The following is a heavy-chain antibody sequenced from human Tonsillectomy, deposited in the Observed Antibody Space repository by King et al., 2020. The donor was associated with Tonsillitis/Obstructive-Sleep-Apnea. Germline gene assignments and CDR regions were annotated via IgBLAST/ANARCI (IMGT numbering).Heavy chain of an antibody. CDR3: ARXXXAGXXYYSXXDV. V-gene: IGHV3-30*04. J-gene: IGHJ6*01. CDR2: ISYDGSNK. Sequence: VQLVESGGGVVQPGRSLRLSCAASGFTFSSYAMHWVRQAPGKGLEWVAVISYDGSNKYYADSVKGRFTISRDNSKNTLYMPMNSLRAEDTAVYYCARXXXAGXXYYSXXDVXXXGXTVTXXS. CDR1: GFTFSSYA.